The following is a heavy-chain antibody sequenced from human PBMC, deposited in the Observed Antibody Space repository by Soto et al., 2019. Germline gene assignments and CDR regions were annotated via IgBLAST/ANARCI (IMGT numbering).Heavy chain of an antibody. CDR1: GGSISSSSYY. CDR2: IYYSGST. V-gene: IGHV4-39*01. D-gene: IGHD6-13*01. J-gene: IGHJ4*02. CDR3: ARLTGGSSWYFPTAVLDY. Sequence: PSETLSLTCTVSGGSISSSSYYWGWIRQPPGKGLEWIGSIYYSGSTYYNPSLKSRVTISVDTSKNQFSLKLSSVTAADTAVYYCARLTGGSSWYFPTAVLDYWGQGTLVTVSS.